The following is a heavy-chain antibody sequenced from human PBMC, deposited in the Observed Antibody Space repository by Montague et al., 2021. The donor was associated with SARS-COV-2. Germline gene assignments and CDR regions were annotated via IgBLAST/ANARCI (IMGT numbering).Heavy chain of an antibody. Sequence: SETLSLTCTVSGGSVSSGSYYWSWIRQPPGKGLEWIGYIYYSGSTNYNPSLKSRVTISVDTSKNQFSLKLSSVTAADTAVYCCASSGWYPGWFDPWGQGTLVTVSS. V-gene: IGHV4-61*01. CDR2: IYYSGST. CDR3: ASSGWYPGWFDP. CDR1: GGSVSSGSYY. D-gene: IGHD6-19*01. J-gene: IGHJ5*02.